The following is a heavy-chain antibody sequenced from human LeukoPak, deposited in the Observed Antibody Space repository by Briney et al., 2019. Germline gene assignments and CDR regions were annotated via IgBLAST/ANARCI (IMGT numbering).Heavy chain of an antibody. CDR1: GFTFDAYA. CDR3: VKSSSNHAYFYNSSGYLDY. V-gene: IGHV3-9*01. J-gene: IGHJ4*02. CDR2: ISWNSGSI. D-gene: IGHD3-22*01. Sequence: PGRSLRLSCTASGFTFDAYAMHWVRQAPGKGLEWVSGISWNSGSIGYADSVKGRFTISRDNAKNSLYLQMNSLRAEETALYFRVKSSSNHAYFYNSSGYLDYWGQGTLVTVSS.